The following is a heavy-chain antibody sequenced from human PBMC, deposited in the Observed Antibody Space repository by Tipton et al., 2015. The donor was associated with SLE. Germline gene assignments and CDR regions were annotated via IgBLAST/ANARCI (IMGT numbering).Heavy chain of an antibody. CDR1: GFTFSSYG. J-gene: IGHJ4*02. V-gene: IGHV3-33*01. CDR3: ARDDGGDYAGFDY. CDR2: IWYDGSNK. D-gene: IGHD3-16*01. Sequence: RSLRLSCAASGFTFSSYGMHWVRQAPGKGLEWVAVIWYDGSNKYYADSVKGRFTISRDNSKNTLYLQMNSLRAEDTAVYYCARDDGGDYAGFDYWGQGTLVTVSS.